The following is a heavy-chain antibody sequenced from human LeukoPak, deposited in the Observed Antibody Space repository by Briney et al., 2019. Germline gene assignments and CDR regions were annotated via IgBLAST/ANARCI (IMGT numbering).Heavy chain of an antibody. J-gene: IGHJ6*02. CDR3: TTGIVPAAMRGYYYYGMDV. CDR2: IKSKTDGGTT. CDR1: GFTFSNAW. Sequence: GGSLRLSCAASGFTFSNAWMSWVRQAPGKGLEWVGRIKSKTDGGTTDYAAPVKGRFTISRDDSKNTLYLQMNSLKTEDTAVYYCTTGIVPAAMRGYYYYGMDVWGRGTTVTVSS. V-gene: IGHV3-15*01. D-gene: IGHD2-2*01.